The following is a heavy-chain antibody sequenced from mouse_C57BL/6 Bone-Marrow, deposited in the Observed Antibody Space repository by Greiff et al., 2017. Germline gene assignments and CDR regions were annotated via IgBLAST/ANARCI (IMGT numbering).Heavy chain of an antibody. J-gene: IGHJ2*01. D-gene: IGHD1-2*01. Sequence: QVQLQQSGAELVRPGTSVKMSCKASGYTFTNYCIDWAKQRPGHGLEWIGVIYPGGGSTNYNEKFKGKATLTADQSSSTAYMQFSSLTSEDSAIYCCGRAGYAGPFDYWGKGTTLTVSA. CDR1: GYTFTNYC. CDR3: GRAGYAGPFDY. V-gene: IGHV1-63*01. CDR2: IYPGGGST.